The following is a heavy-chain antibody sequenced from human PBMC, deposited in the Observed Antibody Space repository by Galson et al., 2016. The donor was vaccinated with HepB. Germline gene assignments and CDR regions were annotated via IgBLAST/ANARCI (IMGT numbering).Heavy chain of an antibody. CDR3: ARALIEYTLVHFYYYGTDV. CDR2: ISHNGTT. V-gene: IGHV4-38-2*01. CDR1: GYSINSGYY. D-gene: IGHD6-6*01. J-gene: IGHJ6*02. Sequence: ETLSLTCAVSGYSINSGYYWGWIRQPPGKGLEWIGGISHNGTTFYKPSLKSRLTVSADTFKNQFSLKLTSVTAADTAMYYCARALIEYTLVHFYYYGTDVVGPGTTVTVSS.